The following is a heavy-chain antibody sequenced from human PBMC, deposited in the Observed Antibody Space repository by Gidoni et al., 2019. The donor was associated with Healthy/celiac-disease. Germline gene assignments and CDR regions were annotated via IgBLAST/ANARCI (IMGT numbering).Heavy chain of an antibody. CDR3: ARQRRGYSSSWGWCDP. D-gene: IGHD6-13*01. CDR2: IYHSGST. J-gene: IGHJ5*02. V-gene: IGHV4-38-2*01. CDR1: GSSISSGYY. Sequence: QVQLQESGPGLVQPSETLSLTCAVSGSSISSGYYWGWIRQPPGKGLEWSGSIYHSGSTYYNPSLKSRVTISVDTAKNQFPLKLSSVTAADTAVYYCARQRRGYSSSWGWCDPWGQGTLVTVSS.